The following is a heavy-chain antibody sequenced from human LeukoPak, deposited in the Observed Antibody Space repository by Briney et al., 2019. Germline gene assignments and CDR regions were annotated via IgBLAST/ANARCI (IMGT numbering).Heavy chain of an antibody. CDR1: GYTFTSYG. V-gene: IGHV1-18*01. CDR2: ISAYNGNT. D-gene: IGHD5-18*01. Sequence: GASVKVSCKASGYTFTSYGISWVRQAPGQGLEWMGWISAYNGNTNYAQKLQGRVTMTTDTSASTAYMELRSLRSDDTAVYYCARESRDTAYGYLVYYYYYMDVWGKGTTVTVSS. CDR3: ARESRDTAYGYLVYYYYYMDV. J-gene: IGHJ6*03.